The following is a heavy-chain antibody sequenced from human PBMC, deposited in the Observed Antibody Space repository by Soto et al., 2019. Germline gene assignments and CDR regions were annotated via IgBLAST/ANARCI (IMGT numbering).Heavy chain of an antibody. V-gene: IGHV3-53*04. CDR2: IYSGGST. CDR1: GFTVSSNY. Sequence: GGSLRLSCAASGFTVSSNYMSWVRQAPGKGLEWVSVIYSGGSTYYADSVKGRFTISRHNSKNTLYLQMNSLRAEDTAVYYCAREVSYYGEYDLYYFDYWGQGTLVTVSS. J-gene: IGHJ4*02. D-gene: IGHD4-17*01. CDR3: AREVSYYGEYDLYYFDY.